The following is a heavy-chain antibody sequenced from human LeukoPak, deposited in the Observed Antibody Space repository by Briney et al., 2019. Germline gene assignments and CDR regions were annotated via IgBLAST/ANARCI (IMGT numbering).Heavy chain of an antibody. J-gene: IGHJ4*02. CDR1: GFTFSSYS. Sequence: KAGGSLRLSCAASGFTFSSYSMNWVRQAPGKGLEWVSSISSSSSYIYYADSVKGRFTISRDNAKNSLYLQMNSLRAEDTAVYYCARDGYDSSGYAVDYWGQGTLVTVSP. D-gene: IGHD3-22*01. CDR2: ISSSSSYI. V-gene: IGHV3-21*01. CDR3: ARDGYDSSGYAVDY.